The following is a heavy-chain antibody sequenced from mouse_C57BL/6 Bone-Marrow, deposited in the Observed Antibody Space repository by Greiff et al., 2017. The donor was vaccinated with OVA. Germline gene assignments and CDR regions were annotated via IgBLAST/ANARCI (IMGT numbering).Heavy chain of an antibody. V-gene: IGHV2-2*01. J-gene: IGHJ3*01. CDR1: GFSLTSYG. Sequence: VKLMESGPGLVQPSQSLSITCTVSGFSLTSYGVHWVRQSPGKGLEWLGVIWSGGSTDYNAAFISRLSISKDNSKSQVFFKMNSLQADDTAIYYCARNHPAWFAYWGQGTLVTVSA. CDR2: IWSGGST. CDR3: ARNHPAWFAY.